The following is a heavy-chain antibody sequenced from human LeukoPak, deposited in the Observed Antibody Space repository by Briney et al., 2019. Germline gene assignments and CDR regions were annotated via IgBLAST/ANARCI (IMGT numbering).Heavy chain of an antibody. Sequence: AGGSLRLSCAASGFTTSDNYITWVRQAPGKGLEWVANIKPDGRETYYVDSVKGRFTISRDNAKSSLYLQMNSLRAEDTAVYYCARDYNLGQGTLVTVSS. CDR1: GFTTSDNY. CDR3: ARDYN. CDR2: IKPDGRET. V-gene: IGHV3-7*01. J-gene: IGHJ4*02.